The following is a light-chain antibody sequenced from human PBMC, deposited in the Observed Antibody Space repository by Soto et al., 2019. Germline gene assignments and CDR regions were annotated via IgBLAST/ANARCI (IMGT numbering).Light chain of an antibody. CDR1: QNIGSN. J-gene: IGKJ1*01. Sequence: EIVMAQSPATLSVSPGETAILSCRASQNIGSNLAWYQQRPGQAPRLLIYGASSRVTGIPARFSGSGSGTDFTLTISSLQSEDFAVSHCQQYFNWWTFGQGTKV. CDR2: GAS. V-gene: IGKV3-15*01. CDR3: QQYFNWWT.